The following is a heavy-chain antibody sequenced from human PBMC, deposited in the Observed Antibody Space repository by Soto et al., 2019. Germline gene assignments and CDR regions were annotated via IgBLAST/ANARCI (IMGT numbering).Heavy chain of an antibody. Sequence: EVQLLESGGGLVQPGGSLRLSCAASGFTFSSYAMTWVRQAPGKGLDWISAISGSGDSTYYADSVKGRFTISIDNSKNTLYLQMKSLRAEDTAVYYCAKENIVVVTSGDFDYWGQGTLVTVSS. D-gene: IGHD2-21*02. J-gene: IGHJ4*02. CDR2: ISGSGDST. CDR3: AKENIVVVTSGDFDY. CDR1: GFTFSSYA. V-gene: IGHV3-23*01.